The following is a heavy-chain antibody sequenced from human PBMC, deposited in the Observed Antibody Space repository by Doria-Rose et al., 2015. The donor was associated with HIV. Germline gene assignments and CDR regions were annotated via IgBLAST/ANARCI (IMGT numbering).Heavy chain of an antibody. D-gene: IGHD6-13*01. J-gene: IGHJ4*02. CDR1: GVSLSSPGMG. V-gene: IGHV2-26*01. Sequence: VTLKESGPVLVKPTETLTLTCTVSGVSLSSPGMGVSWIRQPPGKALEWLANNVSDDESSYKTSLKSRLTISRGTCKSQVVLTMTDMDPVDTATYYCARIKSSRWYHKYYFDFWGQGTLVIVSA. CDR2: NVSDDES. CDR3: ARIKSSRWYHKYYFDF.